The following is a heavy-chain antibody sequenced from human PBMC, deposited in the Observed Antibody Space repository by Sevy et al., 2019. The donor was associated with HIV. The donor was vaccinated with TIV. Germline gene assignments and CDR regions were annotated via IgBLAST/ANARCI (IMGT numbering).Heavy chain of an antibody. CDR1: GFTFSSYA. D-gene: IGHD3-10*01. Sequence: GGSLRLSCVTSGFTFSSYAMSWVRQTPGKGLEWVSAIGGSADYTYYADSVKGRFTISRDNSRNTLYLQMNGLRAEDTAVYYSAKEVSERSYSDYWGQGTLVTVSS. V-gene: IGHV3-23*01. CDR2: IGGSADYT. CDR3: AKEVSERSYSDY. J-gene: IGHJ4*02.